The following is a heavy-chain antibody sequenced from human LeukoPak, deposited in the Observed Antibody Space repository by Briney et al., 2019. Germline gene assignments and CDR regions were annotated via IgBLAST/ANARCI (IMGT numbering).Heavy chain of an antibody. CDR2: IYYSGST. CDR1: GGSISSYY. D-gene: IGHD4-17*01. V-gene: IGHV4-59*08. Sequence: SETLSLTCTVSGGSISSYYWSWIRRPPGKGLEWIGYIYYSGSTNYNPSLKSRVTISVDTSKNQFSLKLSSVTAADTAVYYCARRPDYGDYDKAFDIWGQGTMVTVSS. CDR3: ARRPDYGDYDKAFDI. J-gene: IGHJ3*02.